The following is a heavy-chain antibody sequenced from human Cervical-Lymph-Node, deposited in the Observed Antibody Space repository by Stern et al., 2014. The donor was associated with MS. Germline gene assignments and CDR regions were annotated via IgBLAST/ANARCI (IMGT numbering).Heavy chain of an antibody. CDR1: GFTFSSYG. CDR2: ILYDGKHK. CDR3: ARDYEDTSMLFDH. J-gene: IGHJ4*02. D-gene: IGHD2-8*01. Sequence: VQLVESGGTVVQPGRSLRLSCAASGFTFSSYGMHWVRQAPGKGLEWVTVILYDGKHKYYADSVKGRFTISRDKSKNTLHLQMNSLTPDDTAIYYCARDYEDTSMLFDHWGQGTLVTVSS. V-gene: IGHV3-30*03.